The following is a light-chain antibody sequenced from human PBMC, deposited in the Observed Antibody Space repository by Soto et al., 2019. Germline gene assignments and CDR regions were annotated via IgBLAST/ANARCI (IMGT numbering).Light chain of an antibody. CDR1: QGVTTN. CDR3: QQYNNWHFS. Sequence: IVMTQSPATLSVSPGERATLSCRAGQGVTTNFAWYQQKSSQSPRLLIYDVSIRATVVPARFSATGSETAFTLTIRGLQSEDSALYFSQQYNNWHFSFGQGTRLEIK. V-gene: IGKV3-15*01. CDR2: DVS. J-gene: IGKJ5*01.